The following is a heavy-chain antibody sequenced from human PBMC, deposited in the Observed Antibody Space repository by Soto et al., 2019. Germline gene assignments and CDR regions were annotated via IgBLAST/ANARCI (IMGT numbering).Heavy chain of an antibody. J-gene: IGHJ4*02. V-gene: IGHV3-21*01. CDR3: ARPLHYYNGSGYSAY. Sequence: EVQLVEAGGGLVKPGGSLRLSCAASGFTFSSYAMNWVRQAPWKGLEWVSSISRSSTYIYYADSVKGRFTISRDNAKNSLYLQMNSLRAEDTAVYYCARPLHYYNGSGYSAYWGQGTLVTVSS. CDR1: GFTFSSYA. D-gene: IGHD3-22*01. CDR2: ISRSSTYI.